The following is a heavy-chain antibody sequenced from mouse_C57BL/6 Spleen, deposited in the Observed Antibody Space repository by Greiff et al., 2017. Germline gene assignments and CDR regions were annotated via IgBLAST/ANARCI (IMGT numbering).Heavy chain of an antibody. CDR3: ARRDDYDRGFAY. J-gene: IGHJ3*01. CDR2: IDPSDSYT. Sequence: QVQLQQSGAELVKPGASVKLSCKASGYTFTSYWMQWVKQRPGQGLEWIVEIDPSDSYTNYNQKFKGKATLTVDTSSSTAYMQLSSLTSEDSAVYYCARRDDYDRGFAYWGQGTLVTVSA. D-gene: IGHD2-4*01. V-gene: IGHV1-50*01. CDR1: GYTFTSYW.